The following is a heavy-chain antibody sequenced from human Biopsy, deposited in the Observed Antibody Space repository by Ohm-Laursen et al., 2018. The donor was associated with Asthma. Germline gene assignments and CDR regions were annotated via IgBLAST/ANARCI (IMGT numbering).Heavy chain of an antibody. CDR1: RGSLRVYV. D-gene: IGHD3-3*01. Sequence: SDTLSLTWSVYRGSLRVYVWSWIRQPPGKGLEWIGESNQGGSPTFNPSLKSRVTISRDTSKNQLSLKLRSVTAADTAVYYCASGPEWYGLDVWGQGTMVTVSS. J-gene: IGHJ3*01. V-gene: IGHV4-34*01. CDR2: SNQGGSP. CDR3: ASGPEWYGLDV.